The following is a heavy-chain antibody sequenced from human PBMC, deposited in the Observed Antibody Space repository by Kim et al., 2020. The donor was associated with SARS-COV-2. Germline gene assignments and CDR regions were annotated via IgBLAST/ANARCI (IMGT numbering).Heavy chain of an antibody. Sequence: PVKGRFTISRDDSKNTLYLQMNSLKTEDTAVYYCTTDAVLRYFDWLLYDYWGQGTLVTVSS. CDR3: TTDAVLRYFDWLLYDY. V-gene: IGHV3-15*01. J-gene: IGHJ4*02. D-gene: IGHD3-9*01.